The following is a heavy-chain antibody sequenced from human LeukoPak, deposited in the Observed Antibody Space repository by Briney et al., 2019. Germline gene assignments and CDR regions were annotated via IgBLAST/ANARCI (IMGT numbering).Heavy chain of an antibody. CDR2: IYYSGST. V-gene: IGHV4-59*01. CDR3: ARVGWYYDSSGYCYYFDY. Sequence: PSETLSLTCTVSGGSISSYYWSWIRQPPGKGLEWIGDIYYSGSTNYNPSLKSRVTISVDTSKNQFSLKLSSVTAADTAVYYCARVGWYYDSSGYCYYFDYWGQGTLVTVSS. J-gene: IGHJ4*02. CDR1: GGSISSYY. D-gene: IGHD3-22*01.